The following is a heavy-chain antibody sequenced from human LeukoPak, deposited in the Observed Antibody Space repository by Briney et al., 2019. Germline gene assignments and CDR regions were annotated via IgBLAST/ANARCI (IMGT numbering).Heavy chain of an antibody. D-gene: IGHD3-10*02. CDR1: EFIFSSYS. CDR3: AELGITMIGGV. V-gene: IGHV3-48*01. CDR2: ISSSSSTI. J-gene: IGHJ6*04. Sequence: GGSLRLSCAASEFIFSSYSMNWVRQTPGKGLEWVSYISSSSSTIYYADSVKGRFTISRDNAKNSLYLQMNSLRAEDTAVYYCAELGITMIGGVWGKGTTVTISS.